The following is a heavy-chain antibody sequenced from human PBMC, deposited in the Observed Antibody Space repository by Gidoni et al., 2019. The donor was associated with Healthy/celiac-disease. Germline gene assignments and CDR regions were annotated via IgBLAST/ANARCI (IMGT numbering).Heavy chain of an antibody. Sequence: EVQLLESGGGLVQPGGSLRLSCAASGFTFSSYAMSWVRQAPGKGLEWVSAISGSGGSTYYADSVKGRFTISRDNSKNTLYLQMNSLRAEDTAVYYCANPRVAYYYYGMDVWGQGTTVTVSS. J-gene: IGHJ6*02. CDR3: ANPRVAYYYYGMDV. CDR2: ISGSGGST. V-gene: IGHV3-23*01. D-gene: IGHD2-15*01. CDR1: GFTFSSYA.